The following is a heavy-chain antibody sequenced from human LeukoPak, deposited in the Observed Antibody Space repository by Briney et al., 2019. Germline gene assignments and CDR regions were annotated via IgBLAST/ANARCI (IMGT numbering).Heavy chain of an antibody. CDR3: AKKEQPSYLDY. D-gene: IGHD6-13*01. Sequence: GRSLRLSCAASGFTFSSYAMHWVRQAPGKGLEWVAVISYDGSNKYYADSVKGRFTISRDNSKNTLYLQMNSLRAEDTAVYYCAKKEQPSYLDYWGQGTLVTVSS. V-gene: IGHV3-30*04. CDR2: ISYDGSNK. J-gene: IGHJ4*02. CDR1: GFTFSSYA.